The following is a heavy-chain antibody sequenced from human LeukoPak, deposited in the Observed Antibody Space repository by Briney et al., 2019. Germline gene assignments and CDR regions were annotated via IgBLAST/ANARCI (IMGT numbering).Heavy chain of an antibody. D-gene: IGHD1-14*01. CDR2: ISAYNGNT. J-gene: IGHJ5*02. V-gene: IGHV1-18*01. CDR3: ARVTPEPANWFDP. Sequence: ASVKVSCKASGYTFTSYGISWVRQAPGQGLEWMGWISAYNGNTNYAQKLQGRVTMTTGTSTSTAYMELRRLRSDDTAVYYCARVTPEPANWFDPWGQGTLVTVSS. CDR1: GYTFTSYG.